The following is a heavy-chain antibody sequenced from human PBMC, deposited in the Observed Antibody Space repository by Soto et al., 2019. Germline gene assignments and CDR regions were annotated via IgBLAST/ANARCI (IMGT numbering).Heavy chain of an antibody. CDR1: GGSLSSYP. J-gene: IGHJ6*03. D-gene: IGHD2-8*02. Sequence: QVQLLQSGSEVKKPGSSVKVSCRASGGSLSSYPVTWVRQAPGQGLEWMGRIIPIVGLTNYAQKFQGRVTITADKATSTASMELRSLRSDDTAVYYCARPTGGHDAGGNYMDVWGKGTTVIVSS. CDR3: ARPTGGHDAGGNYMDV. CDR2: IIPIVGLT. V-gene: IGHV1-69*02.